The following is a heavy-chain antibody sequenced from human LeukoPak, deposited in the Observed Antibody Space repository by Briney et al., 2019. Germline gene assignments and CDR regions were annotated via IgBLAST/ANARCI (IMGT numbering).Heavy chain of an antibody. J-gene: IGHJ4*02. CDR2: ISAYNGNT. Sequence: ASVKVSCKASGYTFTSYGISWVRQAPGQGLEWMGWISAYNGNTNYAQKLQGRVTMTTDTSTSTAYMELRSLRSDDTAVYYCARVYYYGSGSYDPFDYWGQGTLVTVSS. D-gene: IGHD3-10*01. CDR1: GYTFTSYG. CDR3: ARVYYYGSGSYDPFDY. V-gene: IGHV1-18*01.